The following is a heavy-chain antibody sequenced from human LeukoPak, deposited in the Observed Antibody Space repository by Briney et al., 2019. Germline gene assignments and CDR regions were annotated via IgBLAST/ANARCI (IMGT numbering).Heavy chain of an antibody. Sequence: GASVKVSCKASGGTFSSYAISWVRQASGQGLEWMGRIIPILGIANYAQKFQGRVTITADKSTSTAYMELSSLRSEDTAVYYCARNYDSSGYGYYYYGMDVWGQGTTVTVSS. V-gene: IGHV1-69*04. CDR1: GGTFSSYA. CDR3: ARNYDSSGYGYYYYGMDV. D-gene: IGHD3-22*01. J-gene: IGHJ6*02. CDR2: IIPILGIA.